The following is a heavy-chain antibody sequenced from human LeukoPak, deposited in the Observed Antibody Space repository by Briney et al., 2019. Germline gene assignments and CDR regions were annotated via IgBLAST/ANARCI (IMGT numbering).Heavy chain of an antibody. Sequence: ASVKVSCKTSGYTFTNFGINWVRQASGQGLEWMGWISTYNGNTNYAQKLQGRVTMTTDTSTSTAYMELRSLRSDDTAVYYCARHRRHRVYYDSSGYYHDGFDIWGQGTMVTVSS. CDR1: GYTFTNFG. V-gene: IGHV1-18*01. J-gene: IGHJ3*02. D-gene: IGHD3-22*01. CDR3: ARHRRHRVYYDSSGYYHDGFDI. CDR2: ISTYNGNT.